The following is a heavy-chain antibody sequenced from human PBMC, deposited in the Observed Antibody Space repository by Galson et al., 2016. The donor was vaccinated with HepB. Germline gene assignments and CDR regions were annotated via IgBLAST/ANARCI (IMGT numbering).Heavy chain of an antibody. CDR2: ISYSGST. Sequence: TLSLTCTVSGGSISSGGYYWSWIRQHPGKGLEWIGYISYSGSTYYNPSLKSRITISVDTSKNQFSLKPGSVTAAATAVYYCARVGLLDFWSGYYVPPFDYWGQGTLVTVSS. CDR1: GGSISSGGYY. D-gene: IGHD3-3*01. J-gene: IGHJ4*02. CDR3: ARVGLLDFWSGYYVPPFDY. V-gene: IGHV4-31*03.